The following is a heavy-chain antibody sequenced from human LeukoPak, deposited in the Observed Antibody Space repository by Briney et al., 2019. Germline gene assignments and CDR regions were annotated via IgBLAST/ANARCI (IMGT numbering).Heavy chain of an antibody. V-gene: IGHV4-39*01. D-gene: IGHD7-27*01. J-gene: IGHJ4*02. CDR2: IYYSGSS. CDR1: GGSISSSSYY. CDR3: ASTGDPRDY. Sequence: PSETLSLTCTVSGGSISSSSYYWGWIRQPPGQGLEWIGSIYYSGSSYHNPSLKSRVTISVDTSKNQFSLKLSSVTAADTAVYYCASTGDPRDYWGQGTLVTVS.